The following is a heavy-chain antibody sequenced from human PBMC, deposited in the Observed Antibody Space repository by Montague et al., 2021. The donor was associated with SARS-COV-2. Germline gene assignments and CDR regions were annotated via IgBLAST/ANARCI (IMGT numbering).Heavy chain of an antibody. CDR3: AKRYSGTWESFYHYMDV. CDR1: GDSISTSDCY. Sequence: SETLSLTCIVSGDSISTSDCYWGWICQPPGQGLVWIVSLSDSRSATYKASLQSSLTISVDTSKYQFSLKLIFVTAADTADYYCAKRYSGTWESFYHYMDVWGRGTTVIVSS. V-gene: IGHV4-39*01. CDR2: LSDSRSA. D-gene: IGHD1-26*01. J-gene: IGHJ6*03.